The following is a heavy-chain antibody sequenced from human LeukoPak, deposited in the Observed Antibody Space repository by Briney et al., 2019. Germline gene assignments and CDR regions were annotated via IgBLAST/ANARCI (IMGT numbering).Heavy chain of an antibody. J-gene: IGHJ5*02. CDR2: IYPGDSDA. V-gene: IGHV5-51*01. CDR3: ARLYYYGSGSSSWFDP. D-gene: IGHD3-10*01. CDR1: GYSFTNYW. Sequence: GESLKISCKTSGYSFTNYWIGWVRQMPGKGLELMGIIYPGDSDARYSPAFQGQVSISVDKSITSAYLQWSSLKASDTAMYYCARLYYYGSGSSSWFDPWGQGTLVTVSS.